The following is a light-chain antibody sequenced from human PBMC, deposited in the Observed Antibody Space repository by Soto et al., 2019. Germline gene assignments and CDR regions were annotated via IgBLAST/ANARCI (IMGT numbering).Light chain of an antibody. CDR2: EVG. Sequence: QSVLTQPPSASGSPGQSVTVSCTGTSSDLGGYDYVSWYQHHPGKAPKLIIYEVGERPSGVPDRFSGSKSGNTASLTVSGLQPEDEADYYCSSYGGNNNYVFGTGTKLTVL. CDR3: SSYGGNNNYV. V-gene: IGLV2-8*01. CDR1: SSDLGGYDY. J-gene: IGLJ1*01.